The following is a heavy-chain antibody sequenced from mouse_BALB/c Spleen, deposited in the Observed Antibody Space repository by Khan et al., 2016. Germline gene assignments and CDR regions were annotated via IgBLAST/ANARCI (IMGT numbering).Heavy chain of an antibody. Sequence: EGQLQESGLGLVKPSQSLSLTCTVTGYSITSDYAWNWIRQFPGNKLEWMGYLSYSGSTSYNPSLNSRISSTRDTSKNQFFLQLNSVTTEDTATYYCARYGYYAIDYWGQGTSVTVSS. CDR2: LSYSGST. V-gene: IGHV3-2*02. CDR3: ARYGYYAIDY. D-gene: IGHD1-1*02. CDR1: GYSITSDYA. J-gene: IGHJ4*01.